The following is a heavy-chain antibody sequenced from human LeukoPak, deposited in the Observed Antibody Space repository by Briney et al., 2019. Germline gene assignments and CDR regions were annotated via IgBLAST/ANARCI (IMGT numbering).Heavy chain of an antibody. CDR3: ARRSRNGLDAFDI. CDR2: IDPNNGDI. V-gene: IGHV1-2*02. Sequence: ASVKVSYKASAYTFTGYYLHWVRQAPGQGLEWMGWIDPNNGDIKYAQKFQGRVTMTRDRSISTAYMELSRLTSDDTALYYCARRSRNGLDAFDIWGQGTMVTVSS. D-gene: IGHD1-14*01. J-gene: IGHJ3*02. CDR1: AYTFTGYY.